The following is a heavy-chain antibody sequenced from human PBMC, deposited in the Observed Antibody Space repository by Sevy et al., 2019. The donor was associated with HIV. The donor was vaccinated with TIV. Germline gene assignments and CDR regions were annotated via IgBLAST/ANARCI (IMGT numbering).Heavy chain of an antibody. D-gene: IGHD3-22*01. CDR1: GFTFSSYA. Sequence: GGSLRLSCAASGFTFSSYAMSWVRQAPGKGLEWVSAISGSGGSTYYADSVKGRFTISRDNSKNTLYLQMNSLRAEDTAVYYCAKDQDYYDSSGSGAYYYYYYYGMDVWGQWTTVTVSS. CDR2: ISGSGGST. V-gene: IGHV3-23*01. CDR3: AKDQDYYDSSGSGAYYYYYYYGMDV. J-gene: IGHJ6*02.